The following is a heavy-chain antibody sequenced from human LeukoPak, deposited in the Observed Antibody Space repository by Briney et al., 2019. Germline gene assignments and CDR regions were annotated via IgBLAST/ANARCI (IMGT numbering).Heavy chain of an antibody. CDR1: GGSIGTYY. D-gene: IGHD1/OR15-1a*01. J-gene: IGHJ4*02. CDR2: IYYNGHT. Sequence: SETPSLTCTVSGGSIGTYYWSWIRQPPGKGLEWIGYIYYNGHTDYNPSLRSRVTISVHTSKNQFSLKLSSVTAADTAVYYCARDRHWTNDWVFDYWGQGTLVTVSS. CDR3: ARDRHWTNDWVFDY. V-gene: IGHV4-59*01.